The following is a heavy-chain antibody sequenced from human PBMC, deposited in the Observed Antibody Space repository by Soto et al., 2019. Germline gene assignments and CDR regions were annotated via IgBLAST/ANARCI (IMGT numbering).Heavy chain of an antibody. Sequence: QVQLVQSRAEVKKPGASVKVSCKASGYTFTSYGISWVRQAPGQGLEWTGWISAYNGNTNYAQKLQGRVTMTTDTSTSTAYMELRSLRSDDTAVYYCAVVDYDFWSDYYGMDVWGQGTTVTVSS. CDR2: ISAYNGNT. J-gene: IGHJ6*01. CDR1: GYTFTSYG. V-gene: IGHV1-18*01. D-gene: IGHD3-3*01. CDR3: AVVDYDFWSDYYGMDV.